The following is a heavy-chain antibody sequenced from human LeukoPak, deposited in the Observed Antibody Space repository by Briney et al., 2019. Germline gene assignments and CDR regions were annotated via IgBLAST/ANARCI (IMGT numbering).Heavy chain of an antibody. Sequence: GGSLRLSCAASGFTFRNYVIHWVRQAPGKGLEWVAVTSSDLNVKLYADSVKGRFTISRDNSRSALYLQMNSLRPEDTAIYYCAREGYYGSGSPPSLYFDYWGQGTLVTVSS. J-gene: IGHJ4*02. CDR3: AREGYYGSGSPPSLYFDY. CDR1: GFTFRNYV. CDR2: TSSDLNVK. V-gene: IGHV3-30-3*01. D-gene: IGHD3-10*01.